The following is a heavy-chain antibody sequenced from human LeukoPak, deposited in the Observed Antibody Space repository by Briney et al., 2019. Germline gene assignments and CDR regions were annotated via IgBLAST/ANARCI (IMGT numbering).Heavy chain of an antibody. D-gene: IGHD3-10*02. V-gene: IGHV3-23*01. CDR1: GFTFSSYG. CDR3: AELGITMIGGV. Sequence: PGGSLRLSCAASGFTFSSYGMHWVRQAPGKGLEWVSAISGSGGSTYYADSVKGRFTISRDNSKNSLYLQMNSLRAEDTAVYYCAELGITMIGGVWGKGTTVTISS. CDR2: ISGSGGST. J-gene: IGHJ6*04.